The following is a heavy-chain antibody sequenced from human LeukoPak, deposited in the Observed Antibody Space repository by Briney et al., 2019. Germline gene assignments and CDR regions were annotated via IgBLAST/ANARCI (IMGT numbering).Heavy chain of an antibody. J-gene: IGHJ4*02. D-gene: IGHD3-10*02. V-gene: IGHV1-69*13. CDR3: ARDSGDITVSPEGY. CDR1: GGTFSSYA. CDR2: IIPIFGTA. Sequence: GASVKVSCKASGGTFSSYAISWVRQAPGQGLEWMGGIIPIFGTANYAQKFQGRVTITADESTSTAYMELSSLRSEDTAVYYCARDSGDITVSPEGYWGQGTLVTVSS.